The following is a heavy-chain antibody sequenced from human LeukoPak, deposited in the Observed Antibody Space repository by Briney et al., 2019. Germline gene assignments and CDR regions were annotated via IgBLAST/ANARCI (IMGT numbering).Heavy chain of an antibody. CDR3: ARAYYYDSSSPIDY. V-gene: IGHV1-3*01. CDR2: VDAGSDNR. J-gene: IGHJ4*02. D-gene: IGHD3-22*01. Sequence: ASVKVSCKASGYRFTSYSIHWVRQAPGQRLEWMGSVDAGSDNRKYSQKFQGRVTITSDTSASTAYMELSSLRSEDTAVYYCARAYYYDSSSPIDYWGQGTLVTVSS. CDR1: GYRFTSYS.